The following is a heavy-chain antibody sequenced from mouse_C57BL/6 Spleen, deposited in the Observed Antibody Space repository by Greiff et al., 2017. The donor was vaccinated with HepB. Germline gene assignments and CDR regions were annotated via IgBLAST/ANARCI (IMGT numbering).Heavy chain of an antibody. CDR1: GYTFTSYW. D-gene: IGHD4-1*01. CDR2: IDPSDSET. CDR3: AQLAHLGRGAMGY. Sequence: QVQLQQPGAELVRPGSSVKLSCKASGYTFTSYWMHWVKQRPIQGLEWIGNIDPSDSETHYNQKFKDKATLTVDKSSITAYMQLSILTSEDSAVYYCAQLAHLGRGAMGYWGQGTSVTVSS. V-gene: IGHV1-52*01. J-gene: IGHJ4*01.